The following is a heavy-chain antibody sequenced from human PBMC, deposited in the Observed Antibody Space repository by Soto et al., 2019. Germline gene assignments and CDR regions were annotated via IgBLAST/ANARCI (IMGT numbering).Heavy chain of an antibody. J-gene: IGHJ4*02. CDR1: GGSFSGYY. CDR3: AREAVAGHFDY. D-gene: IGHD6-19*01. CDR2: INHSGST. Sequence: QVQLQQWGAGLLKPSETLSLTCAVYGGSFSGYYWSWIRQPPGKGLEWIGEINHSGSTNYNPSLKSRVTISVDTSKNQFSLKLSSVTAADTAVYYCAREAVAGHFDYWGQGTLVTVSS. V-gene: IGHV4-34*01.